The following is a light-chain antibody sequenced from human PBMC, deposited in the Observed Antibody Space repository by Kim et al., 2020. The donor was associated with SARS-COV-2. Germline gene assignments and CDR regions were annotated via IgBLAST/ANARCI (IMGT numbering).Light chain of an antibody. V-gene: IGLV2-14*01. CDR1: SSDVGGYNY. CDR3: SSYTSSTTWV. Sequence: QSALTQPASVSGSPGQSVTISCTGTSSDVGGYNYVSWYQQHPDKAPKLMIYDVSKRPSGVSNRFSGSKSGNTASLTISGLRAEDEADYYCSSYTSSTTWVFGGGTQLTVL. J-gene: IGLJ3*02. CDR2: DVS.